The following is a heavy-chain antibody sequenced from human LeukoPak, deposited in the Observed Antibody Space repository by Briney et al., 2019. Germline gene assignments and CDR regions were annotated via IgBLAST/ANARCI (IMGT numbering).Heavy chain of an antibody. D-gene: IGHD6-13*01. J-gene: IGHJ5*02. CDR3: ARKGRARASATPWFDP. V-gene: IGHV3-21*06. CDR1: GFTFSLYS. CDR2: YECCSQYI. Sequence: GGSLRLSCAASGFTFSLYSMNWVRQAPGGGLEWVSSYECCSQYIYHADSVKGRFTISRDNAKNSLYLQMTRVRVEDAAVYFCARKGRARASATPWFDPWGQGTLVTVYS.